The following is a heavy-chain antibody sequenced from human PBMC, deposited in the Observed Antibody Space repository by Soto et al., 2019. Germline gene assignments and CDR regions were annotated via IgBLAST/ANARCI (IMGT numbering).Heavy chain of an antibody. J-gene: IGHJ4*02. D-gene: IGHD4-17*01. CDR3: ARWAGQVPDYGGYFEY. CDR2: ISTYNTNT. CDR1: GERFTTYG. V-gene: IGHV1-18*04. Sequence: QVQLVQSGAEVKNPGASVTVSCKASGERFTTYGISWERQAPGQGLEWMGWISTYNTNTNYAPKFQGRILLTTDTSTTTAHLELRSLRHDDTAVYYCARWAGQVPDYGGYFEYWGQGNLVIVSS.